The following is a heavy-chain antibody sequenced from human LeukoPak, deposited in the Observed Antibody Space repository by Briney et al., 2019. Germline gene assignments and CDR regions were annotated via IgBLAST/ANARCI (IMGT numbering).Heavy chain of an antibody. Sequence: GGSLRLSCAASRFTFSSYSMNWVRQAPGKGLEWVSSISSSSSYIYYADSVKGRFTIYRDNTKNSLYLQKNSLRAEDTAVYYCARDPMATIGDYFDYWGQGTLVTVSS. D-gene: IGHD5-24*01. CDR1: RFTFSSYS. V-gene: IGHV3-21*01. CDR2: ISSSSSYI. J-gene: IGHJ4*02. CDR3: ARDPMATIGDYFDY.